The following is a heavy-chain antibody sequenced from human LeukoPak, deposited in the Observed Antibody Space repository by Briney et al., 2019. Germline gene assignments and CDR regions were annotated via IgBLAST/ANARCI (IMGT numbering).Heavy chain of an antibody. Sequence: ASVKVSCKASGGTFSSYAISWVRQAPGQGLEWMGGIIPIFGTANYAQKFQGRVTITADKSTSTAYMELSSLRSEDTAVYYCARDDYSSGWLDYWGQGTLVTVSS. CDR2: IIPIFGTA. J-gene: IGHJ4*02. V-gene: IGHV1-69*06. CDR3: ARDDYSSGWLDY. D-gene: IGHD6-19*01. CDR1: GGTFSSYA.